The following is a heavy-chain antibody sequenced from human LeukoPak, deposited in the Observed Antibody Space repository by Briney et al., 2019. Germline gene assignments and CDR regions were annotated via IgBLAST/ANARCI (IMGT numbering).Heavy chain of an antibody. D-gene: IGHD3-3*01. J-gene: IGHJ4*02. CDR1: GGSISSGGYY. Sequence: SETLSLTCTVSGGSISSGGYYWSWIRQHPGKGLEWIGYIYYSGSTYYNPSLKSRVTISVDTSKNRFSLKLSSVTAADTAVYYCARESLIFGVVPQGGFDYWGQGTLVTVSS. CDR3: ARESLIFGVVPQGGFDY. V-gene: IGHV4-31*03. CDR2: IYYSGST.